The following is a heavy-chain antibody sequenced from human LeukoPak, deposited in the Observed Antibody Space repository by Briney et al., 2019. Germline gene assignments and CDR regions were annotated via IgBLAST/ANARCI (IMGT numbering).Heavy chain of an antibody. D-gene: IGHD6-13*01. Sequence: SETLSLTCAVYGGSFSGYYWSWIRQPPGKGLEWIGEINHSGSTNYDPSLKSRVTISVDTSKNQFSLKLSSVTAADTAVYYCARGRRRAAAGTYWFDPWGQGTLVTVSS. J-gene: IGHJ5*02. CDR2: INHSGST. CDR1: GGSFSGYY. V-gene: IGHV4-34*01. CDR3: ARGRRRAAAGTYWFDP.